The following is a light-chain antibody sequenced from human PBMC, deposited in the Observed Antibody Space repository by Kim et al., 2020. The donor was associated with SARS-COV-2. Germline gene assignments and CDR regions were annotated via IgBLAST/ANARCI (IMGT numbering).Light chain of an antibody. CDR1: SSDVGGYNY. J-gene: IGLJ3*02. CDR2: DVS. CDR3: SAYTSSSTWV. V-gene: IGLV2-14*04. Sequence: GQSIPISCTGTSSDVGGYNYVSWYQQHPGKAPELMIYDVSKRPSGVSDRFAGSKSGNTASLTISGLQAEDETDYYCSAYTSSSTWVFGGGTQLTVL.